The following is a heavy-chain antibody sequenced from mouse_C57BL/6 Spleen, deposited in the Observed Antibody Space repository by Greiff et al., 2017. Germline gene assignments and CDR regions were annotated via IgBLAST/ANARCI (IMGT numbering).Heavy chain of an antibody. D-gene: IGHD1-1*01. V-gene: IGHV1-47*01. J-gene: IGHJ1*03. CDR2: FHPYNDDT. Sequence: VQLQQSGAELVKPGASVKMSCKASGYTFTTYPIEWMKQNPGKSLEWIGNFHPYNDDTKYNEKFKGKATLTVDKSSSTAYLELSRLTSAESAVYYGARPNCGSRYWYFDVWGTGTTVTVSS. CDR1: GYTFTTYP. CDR3: ARPNCGSRYWYFDV.